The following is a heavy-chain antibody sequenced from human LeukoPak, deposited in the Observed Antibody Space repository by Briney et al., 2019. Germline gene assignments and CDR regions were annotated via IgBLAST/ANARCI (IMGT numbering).Heavy chain of an antibody. V-gene: IGHV4-39*01. CDR1: GGSISSSSYS. J-gene: IGHJ4*02. Sequence: PSETLSLTCTVSGGSISSSSYSWGRLRQPPGKGLEWIGSTYYSASTYYNPSLKSRVTISVDTSKNQFSLKLSSVTAADTAVYYCAGHTYDGGYWGQGTLVTVSS. CDR3: AGHTYDGGY. D-gene: IGHD3-16*01. CDR2: TYYSAST.